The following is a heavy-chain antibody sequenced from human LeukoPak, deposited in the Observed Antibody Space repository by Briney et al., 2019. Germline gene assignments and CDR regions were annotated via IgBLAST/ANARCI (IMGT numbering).Heavy chain of an antibody. J-gene: IGHJ4*02. CDR1: GYTFTGYY. CDR2: INPNSGGT. D-gene: IGHD6-6*01. CDR3: ARDEKQLVPSGYFDY. V-gene: IGHV1-2*02. Sequence: ASVKVSCKASGYTFTGYYMHWVRQAPGQGLEWMGWINPNSGGTNYAQKFQGRVTMTRDTSISTAYMELSRLRSDDTAVYYCARDEKQLVPSGYFDYWSQGTLVTVSS.